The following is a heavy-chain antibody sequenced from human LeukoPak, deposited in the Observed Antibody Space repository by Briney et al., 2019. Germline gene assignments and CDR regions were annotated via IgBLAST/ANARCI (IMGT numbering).Heavy chain of an antibody. Sequence: PGGSLRLSCAASGFTFSSYSMNWVRQAPGKGLEWVSSISSSSSYIYYADSVKGRFTISRDNSKNTLYLQMNSLRAEDTAVYYCARDHAAAGKLDCWGQGTLVTVSS. J-gene: IGHJ4*02. D-gene: IGHD6-13*01. CDR1: GFTFSSYS. CDR3: ARDHAAAGKLDC. V-gene: IGHV3-21*06. CDR2: ISSSSSYI.